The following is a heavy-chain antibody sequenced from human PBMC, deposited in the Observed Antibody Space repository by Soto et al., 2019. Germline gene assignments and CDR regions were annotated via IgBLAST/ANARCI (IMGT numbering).Heavy chain of an antibody. D-gene: IGHD1-26*01. V-gene: IGHV5-51*01. CDR1: GYSFTNHW. J-gene: IGHJ4*02. CDR3: VRHLGVAATQPFDY. Sequence: EVQLVQSGAEVKKPGQSLKISCKGSGYSFTNHWIGWVRQMPGKGLEWMGIIYPGDSDTRYSPSFQGQVTFSADKSISTAYLQWSSLKASDSAMYYCVRHLGVAATQPFDYWGQGTMVTVSS. CDR2: IYPGDSDT.